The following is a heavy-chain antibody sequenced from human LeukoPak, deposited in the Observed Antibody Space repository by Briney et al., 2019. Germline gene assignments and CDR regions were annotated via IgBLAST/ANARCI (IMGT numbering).Heavy chain of an antibody. D-gene: IGHD4-23*01. CDR3: ARHLYGGNEADY. J-gene: IGHJ4*02. V-gene: IGHV4-38-2*02. CDR1: GYSTSSGYY. Sequence: PSETLSLTCTVSGYSTSSGYYWGWIRQPPGKGREWIGSIYHSGSTYYNPSLKSRVTISVDTSKNQFSLKLSSVTAADTAVYYCARHLYGGNEADYWGQGTLVTVSS. CDR2: IYHSGST.